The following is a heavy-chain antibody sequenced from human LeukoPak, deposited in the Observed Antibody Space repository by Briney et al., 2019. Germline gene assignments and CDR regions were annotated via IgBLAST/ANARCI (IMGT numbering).Heavy chain of an antibody. J-gene: IGHJ5*02. CDR2: INPNSGGT. CDR1: GYTFTGYY. CDR3: ARDSLTIMNNWFDP. V-gene: IGHV1-2*02. D-gene: IGHD3-16*01. Sequence: ADSVTLSCKASGYTFTGYYMHWVRQAPGQGLEWMGWINPNSGGTNYAKKFQGRVTMTRDTSFSTDYMELSRLRSDDTAVYYCARDSLTIMNNWFDPWGQGTLGTVSA.